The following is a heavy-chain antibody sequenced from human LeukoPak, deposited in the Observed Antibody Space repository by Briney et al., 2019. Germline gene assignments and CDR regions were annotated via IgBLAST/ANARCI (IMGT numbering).Heavy chain of an antibody. CDR1: GYTLTELS. V-gene: IGHV1-24*01. D-gene: IGHD1-26*01. J-gene: IGHJ4*02. CDR3: AREGPWELPRVGYFDY. CDR2: FDPEDGES. Sequence: GASVKVSCKVSGYTLTELSMHWVRQAPGKGLEWMGGFDPEDGESIYAQKFQGRVTMTEDTSTDTAYMELSSLRSEDTAVYYCAREGPWELPRVGYFDYWGQGTLVTVSS.